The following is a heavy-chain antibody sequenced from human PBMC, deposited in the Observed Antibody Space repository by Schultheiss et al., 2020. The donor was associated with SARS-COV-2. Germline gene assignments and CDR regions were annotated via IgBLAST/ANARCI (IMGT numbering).Heavy chain of an antibody. D-gene: IGHD3-16*01. Sequence: GGSLRLSCAASGFTFSSYSMNWVRQAPGKGLEWVSSISSSSSYIYYADSVKGRFTISRDNAKNSLYLQMNSLRAEDTAVYYCATKAPKGGYYYYGMDVWGQGTTVTVSS. V-gene: IGHV3-21*04. CDR1: GFTFSSYS. CDR3: ATKAPKGGYYYYGMDV. J-gene: IGHJ6*02. CDR2: ISSSSSYI.